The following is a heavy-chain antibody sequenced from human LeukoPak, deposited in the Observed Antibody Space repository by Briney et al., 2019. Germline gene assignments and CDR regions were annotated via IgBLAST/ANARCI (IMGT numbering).Heavy chain of an antibody. CDR1: GFTFSSYA. J-gene: IGHJ4*02. D-gene: IGHD6-13*01. V-gene: IGHV3-23*01. CDR3: ARDSKGRSSWEGLFDY. CDR2: ISGSGGST. Sequence: GGPLRLSCAASGFTFSSYAMSWVRQAPGKGLEWVSAISGSGGSTYYADSVKGRFTISRDNSKNTLYLQMNSLRAEDTAVYYCARDSKGRSSWEGLFDYWGQGTLVTVSS.